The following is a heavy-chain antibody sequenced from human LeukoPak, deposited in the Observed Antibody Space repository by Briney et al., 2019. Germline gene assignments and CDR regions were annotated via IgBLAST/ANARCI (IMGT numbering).Heavy chain of an antibody. V-gene: IGHV3-20*04. CDR2: INWNGGST. CDR3: ARELNYYQYMDV. J-gene: IGHJ6*03. Sequence: GGSLRLSCAASGFTFDDYGMSWIRQPPGKGLEWVSGINWNGGSTGYADSVKGRFTISRDNAKNSLYLQMNSLRVEDTAVYYCARELNYYQYMDVWRKATTVTASS. CDR1: GFTFDDYG.